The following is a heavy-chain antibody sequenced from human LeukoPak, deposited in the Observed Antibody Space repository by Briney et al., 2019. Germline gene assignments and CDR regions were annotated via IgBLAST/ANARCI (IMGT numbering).Heavy chain of an antibody. CDR3: ARDGEPYDILTGYYYYYMDV. D-gene: IGHD3-9*01. CDR2: INPNSGGT. V-gene: IGHV1-2*02. Sequence: GASVKVSCKASGYTFTGYYMHWVRQAPGQGLEWMGWINPNSGGTNYAQKFQGRVTMTRDTSISTAYMELSRLRSDDTAVYYCARDGEPYDILTGYYYYYMDVWGKGTTVTIFS. J-gene: IGHJ6*03. CDR1: GYTFTGYY.